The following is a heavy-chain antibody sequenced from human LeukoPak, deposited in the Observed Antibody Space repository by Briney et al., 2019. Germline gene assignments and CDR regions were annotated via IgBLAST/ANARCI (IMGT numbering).Heavy chain of an antibody. CDR1: GYTLTELS. V-gene: IGHV1-24*01. Sequence: ASVKVSCKVSGYTLTELSMHWVRQAPGKGLEWMGGFDPEDGGTIYAQKFQGRVTMTEDTSTDTAYMELSSLRSEDTAVYYCATSLGVVAAAAYYYYGMDVWGKGTTVTVSS. J-gene: IGHJ6*04. CDR3: ATSLGVVAAAAYYYYGMDV. CDR2: FDPEDGGT. D-gene: IGHD6-13*01.